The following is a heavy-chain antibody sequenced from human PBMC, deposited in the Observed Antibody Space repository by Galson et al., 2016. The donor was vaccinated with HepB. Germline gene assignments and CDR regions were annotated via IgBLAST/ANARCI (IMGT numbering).Heavy chain of an antibody. CDR1: GFSFNYYT. D-gene: IGHD2-15*01. CDR2: ITSRDTYI. V-gene: IGHV3-21*01. CDR3: ATHLEHCDGGGCSPHFDH. Sequence: SLRLSCAASGFSFNYYTLNWVRQAPGKGLEWLSSITSRDTYIHYANSVKGRFTISRDNAKNSLYLQMHNLRVEDTAVYFCATHLEHCDGGGCSPHFDHWGHGTLVTVSS. J-gene: IGHJ4*01.